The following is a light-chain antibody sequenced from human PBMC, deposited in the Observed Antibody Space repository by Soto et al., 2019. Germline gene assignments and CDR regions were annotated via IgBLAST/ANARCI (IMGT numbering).Light chain of an antibody. CDR1: SSDVGGYNY. J-gene: IGLJ3*02. Sequence: QSALTQPASVSGSPGQSITMSCTGSSSDVGGYNYVSWYQQHPGKAPKLMIYEVSNRPSGISNRFSGSKSGNAASLTISGLQAGDEADYYCSSYTSSGTGVFGGGTKLTVL. V-gene: IGLV2-14*01. CDR2: EVS. CDR3: SSYTSSGTGV.